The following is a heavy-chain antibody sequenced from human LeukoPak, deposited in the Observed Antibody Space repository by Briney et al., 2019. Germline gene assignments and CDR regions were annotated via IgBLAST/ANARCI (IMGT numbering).Heavy chain of an antibody. J-gene: IGHJ6*02. V-gene: IGHV3-30*18. D-gene: IGHD2-2*01. Sequence: PGGSLRLSCAASGFTFSSYGMHWVRQAPGKGLEWVAVISYDGSNKYYADSVKGRFTISRDNSKNTLYLQMNSLRAEDTAVYYCAKSVSTSWYYYYYGMDVWGQGTTVTVSS. CDR2: ISYDGSNK. CDR3: AKSVSTSWYYYYYGMDV. CDR1: GFTFSSYG.